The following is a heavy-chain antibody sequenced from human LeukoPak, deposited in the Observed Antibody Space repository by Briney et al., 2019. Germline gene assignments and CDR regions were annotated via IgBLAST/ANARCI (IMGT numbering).Heavy chain of an antibody. CDR1: GGSISSSSYY. Sequence: SETLSLTCTVSGGSISSSSYYWVWIRQPPGKGLEWIGSIYYSGGTYYNPSLKSRVTISVDTSKNQFSLKLSSVTAADTAVYYCARHYYDSSGPNPKDAFDIWGQGTMVTVSS. CDR2: IYYSGGT. J-gene: IGHJ3*02. V-gene: IGHV4-39*07. CDR3: ARHYYDSSGPNPKDAFDI. D-gene: IGHD3-22*01.